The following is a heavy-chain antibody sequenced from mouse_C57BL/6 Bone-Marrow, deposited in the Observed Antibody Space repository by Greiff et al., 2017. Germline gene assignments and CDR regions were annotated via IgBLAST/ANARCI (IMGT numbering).Heavy chain of an antibody. V-gene: IGHV5-6*02. D-gene: IGHD2-1*01. J-gene: IGHJ2*01. CDR2: ISSGGSYT. CDR1: GFTFSSYG. CDR3: ARRRNYEDY. Sequence: EVMLVESGGDLVKPGGSLKLSCAASGFTFSSYGMSWVRQTPDKRLEWVATISSGGSYTYYPDSVKGRFTISRDNAKNTLYLQMSSLKSEDTAMYYCARRRNYEDYWGQGTTLTVSS.